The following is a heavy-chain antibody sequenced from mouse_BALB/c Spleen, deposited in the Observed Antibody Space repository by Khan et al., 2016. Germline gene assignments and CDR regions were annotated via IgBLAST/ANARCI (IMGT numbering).Heavy chain of an antibody. D-gene: IGHD2-4*01. Sequence: QVQLQQSGAELAKPGASVKMSCKASGYTFTSYWMHWVKQRPGQGLELIGYINPSTGYTEYIQKFKDKATLTADKSSSTVYMQLSSLTSEDSAVYYCARWDMITTFAYWGQGTLVTVSA. CDR3: ARWDMITTFAY. CDR1: GYTFTSYW. CDR2: INPSTGYT. V-gene: IGHV1-7*01. J-gene: IGHJ3*01.